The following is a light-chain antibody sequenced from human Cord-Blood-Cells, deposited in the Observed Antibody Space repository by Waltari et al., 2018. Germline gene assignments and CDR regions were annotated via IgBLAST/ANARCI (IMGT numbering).Light chain of an antibody. CDR2: DAS. J-gene: IGKJ2*01. CDR1: QSISSW. V-gene: IGKV1-5*01. CDR3: QQYNSYSPYT. Sequence: DIQMTQSPSTLSASVGDRVTITCRASQSISSWLAWYQQKPGKAPKLLIYDASSLESGVPASCCGSGSGTEFTLTISSLQPDDFATYYCQQYNSYSPYTFGQGTKLEIK.